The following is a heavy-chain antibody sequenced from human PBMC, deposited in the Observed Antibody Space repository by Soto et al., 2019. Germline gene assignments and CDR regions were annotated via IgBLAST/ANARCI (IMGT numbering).Heavy chain of an antibody. CDR1: GYAFTTYG. CDR2: ISAHNGNT. D-gene: IGHD1-1*01. J-gene: IGHJ4*02. V-gene: IGHV1-18*01. Sequence: QVHLVQSGAEVKKPGASVKVSCQGSGYAFTTYGITWGRQAPGQGLEWMGWISAHNGNTNYAQKLQGRVTVTRDTSTSTAYMELRSLRYDDTAVYYCARGRYGDYWGQGAGSPSPQ. CDR3: ARGRYGDY.